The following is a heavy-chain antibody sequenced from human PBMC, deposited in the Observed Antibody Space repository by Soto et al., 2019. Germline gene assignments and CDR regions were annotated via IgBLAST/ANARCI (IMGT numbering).Heavy chain of an antibody. V-gene: IGHV3-11*06. J-gene: IGHJ4*02. D-gene: IGHD3-22*01. CDR3: ERDFSPYYYDSSGYCDY. Sequence: GGSLRLSCAASGFTFSDYYMSWIRQAPGKGLEWVSYISSSSSYTNYADSVKGRFTISRDNANNSLYLQINSLRAEDTAVYYCERDFSPYYYDSSGYCDYWGQGTLVTVSS. CDR2: ISSSSSYT. CDR1: GFTFSDYY.